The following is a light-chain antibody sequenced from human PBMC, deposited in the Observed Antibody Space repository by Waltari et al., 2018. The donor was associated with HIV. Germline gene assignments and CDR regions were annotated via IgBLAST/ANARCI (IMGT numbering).Light chain of an antibody. V-gene: IGLV1-44*01. CDR3: SAWDVTLNGLV. CDR2: SNT. CDR1: RSNIRSRP. J-gene: IGLJ2*01. Sequence: QSLLTQSPSASGTPGQRVNISCFGTRSNIRSRPVTWYQHFPGTPPKLLIFSNTERPSGVPDRFSGSKSGTSASLAISGLHSQDEADYYCSAWDVTLNGLVFGGGTRLSVL.